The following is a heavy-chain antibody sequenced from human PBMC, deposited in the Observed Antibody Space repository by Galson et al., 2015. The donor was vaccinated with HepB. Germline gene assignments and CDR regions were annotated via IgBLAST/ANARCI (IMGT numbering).Heavy chain of an antibody. CDR3: ARSLRYYFYYMDV. CDR1: GFTVSSTY. Sequence: SLRLSCAASGFTVSSTYMSWVRQAPGKGLEWVSITYSGGTTYYTDSVKGRFTISRDNSGNTLYLQMNSLRAEDTAVYYCARSLRYYFYYMDVWGKGTTVTVSS. D-gene: IGHD5/OR15-5a*01. J-gene: IGHJ6*03. V-gene: IGHV3-53*01. CDR2: TYSGGTT.